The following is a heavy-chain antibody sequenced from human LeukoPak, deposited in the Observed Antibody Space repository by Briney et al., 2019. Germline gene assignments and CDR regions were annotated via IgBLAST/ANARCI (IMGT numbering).Heavy chain of an antibody. CDR3: ARVTGGYEELFDY. D-gene: IGHD5-12*01. CDR2: INSDGSST. Sequence: AGGSLRLSCAASGFTFSSYWMHWVRQAPGKGLVWVSRINSDGSSTSYADSVKGRFTISRDNAKNTLYLQMNSLRAEDTAVYYCARVTGGYEELFDYWGQGTLVTVSS. CDR1: GFTFSSYW. V-gene: IGHV3-74*01. J-gene: IGHJ4*02.